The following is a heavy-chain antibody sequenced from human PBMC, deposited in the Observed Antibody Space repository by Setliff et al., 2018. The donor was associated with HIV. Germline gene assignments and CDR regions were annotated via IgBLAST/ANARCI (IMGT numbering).Heavy chain of an antibody. CDR1: GYTLTAFG. J-gene: IGHJ4*02. CDR3: ARVGSYWSTFDY. D-gene: IGHD1-26*01. Sequence: GASVKVSCKASGYTLTAFGISWARQAPGQGLEWMGWINTETGNPMYAQGFRGRFVFSLDTSVSTAYLQITSLKTEDTAMYYCARVGSYWSTFDYWGQGALVTVSS. CDR2: INTETGNP. V-gene: IGHV7-4-1*02.